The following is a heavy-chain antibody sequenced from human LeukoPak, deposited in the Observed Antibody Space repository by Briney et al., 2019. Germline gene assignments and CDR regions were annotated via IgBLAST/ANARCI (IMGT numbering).Heavy chain of an antibody. Sequence: SVKVSCKASGGTFSSYAISWVRQAPGQGLEWMGGIIPIFGTANYAQKFQGRVTISTDESTSTADMELSSLRSEDTAVYYCARGSVAAAGTAYYYMDVWGKGTTVTVPS. V-gene: IGHV1-69*05. CDR2: IIPIFGTA. CDR3: ARGSVAAAGTAYYYMDV. J-gene: IGHJ6*03. D-gene: IGHD6-13*01. CDR1: GGTFSSYA.